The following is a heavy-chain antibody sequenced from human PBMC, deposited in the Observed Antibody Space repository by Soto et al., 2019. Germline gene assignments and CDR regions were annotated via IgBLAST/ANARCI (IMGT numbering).Heavy chain of an antibody. V-gene: IGHV3-21*01. CDR2: ISSSSSYI. J-gene: IGHJ6*02. CDR1: GFTFSSFS. CDR3: ARAVWFGDRQDYYYYYGMDV. Sequence: PGRSLRLSCAASGFTFSSFSMTWVRQAPGKGLEWVSSISSSSSYIYYADSVKGRFTISRDNAKNSLYLQMNSLRAEDTAVYYCARAVWFGDRQDYYYYYGMDVWGQGTTVTVSS. D-gene: IGHD3-10*01.